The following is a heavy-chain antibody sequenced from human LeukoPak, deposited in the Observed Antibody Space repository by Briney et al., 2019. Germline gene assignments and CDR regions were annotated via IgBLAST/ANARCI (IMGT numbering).Heavy chain of an antibody. CDR2: ISGSGNST. CDR3: AKVLVLVSANRYYFDY. D-gene: IGHD2-15*01. J-gene: IGHJ4*02. V-gene: IGHV3-23*01. CDR1: GLTFSGSA. Sequence: GGSLRLSCAASGLTFSGSAMSWVRQAPGKGLEWVSLISGSGNSTYYADSVKGRFTISRDNSKNTLYLQMNSLRAEDTAVYYCAKVLVLVSANRYYFDYWGQGILVTVS.